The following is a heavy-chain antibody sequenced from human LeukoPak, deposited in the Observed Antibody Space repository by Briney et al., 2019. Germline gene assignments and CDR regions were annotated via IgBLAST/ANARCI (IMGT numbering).Heavy chain of an antibody. D-gene: IGHD2-15*01. Sequence: GSLRLSCSASGFTFSSYAMHWVRQAPGKGLEYVSAISSNGGSTYYADSVKGRSTISRDNSKNTLYLQMSSLRAEDTAVYYCVKGTRYCSGGSCLDDYWGQGTLVTVSS. CDR1: GFTFSSYA. CDR3: VKGTRYCSGGSCLDDY. CDR2: ISSNGGST. V-gene: IGHV3-64D*06. J-gene: IGHJ4*02.